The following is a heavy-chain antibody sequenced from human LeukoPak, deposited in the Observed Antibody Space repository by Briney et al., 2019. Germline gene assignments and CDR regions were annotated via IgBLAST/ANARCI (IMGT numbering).Heavy chain of an antibody. D-gene: IGHD4-17*01. Sequence: SETLSLTCSVSGDSISSSTDYWGWIRQPPGKGLEYIGSISKSGSTYYDPSLRGRVTISVDTSKNQFSLKLSSVTAADTAVYYCARRAVTTVTSSSPAEYFQHWGQGTLVTVSS. CDR1: GDSISSSTDY. V-gene: IGHV4-39*01. J-gene: IGHJ1*01. CDR3: ARRAVTTVTSSSPAEYFQH. CDR2: ISKSGST.